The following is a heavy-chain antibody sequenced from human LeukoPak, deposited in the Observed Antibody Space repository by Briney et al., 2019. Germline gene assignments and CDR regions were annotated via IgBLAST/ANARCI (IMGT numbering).Heavy chain of an antibody. J-gene: IGHJ3*02. Sequence: SETLSLTCAVSGYSISSGYYWGWIRQPPGKGLEWIGSIYHSGSTYYNPSLESRVTISVDTSKNQFSLKLSSVTAADTAVYYCARGDDYYDSSGPDAFDIWGQGTMVTVSS. V-gene: IGHV4-38-2*01. CDR1: GYSISSGYY. D-gene: IGHD3-22*01. CDR3: ARGDDYYDSSGPDAFDI. CDR2: IYHSGST.